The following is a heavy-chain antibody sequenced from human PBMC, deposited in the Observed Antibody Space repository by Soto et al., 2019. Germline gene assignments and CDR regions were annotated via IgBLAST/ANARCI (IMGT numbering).Heavy chain of an antibody. CDR3: VRDASGGSYLNYFDR. V-gene: IGHV3-11*06. D-gene: IGHD4-4*01. CDR2: ISSNSNYK. J-gene: IGHJ5*02. CDR1: GFTFSDYY. Sequence: PGGSLRLSCAASGFTFSDYYMSWIRQAPGKGLEWISYISSNSNYKNHADSVRGRFTISRDNAKNSLYLQMNGLRAEDTAVYYCVRDASGGSYLNYFDRWCPGTLGTGFS.